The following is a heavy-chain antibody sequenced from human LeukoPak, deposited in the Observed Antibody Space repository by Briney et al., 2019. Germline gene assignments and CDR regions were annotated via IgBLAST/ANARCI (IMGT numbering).Heavy chain of an antibody. CDR2: IIPVFGIV. CDR1: GVTFSSYP. CDR3: ARVTVAGPRTFDI. J-gene: IGHJ3*02. D-gene: IGHD6-19*01. V-gene: IGHV1-69*10. Sequence: SVKVSCKTSGVTFSSYPISWVRQAPGQGLVWMGGIIPVFGIVNYAQKFQGRVTITADKSTSTAYMELSSLRSEDTAVYYCARVTVAGPRTFDIWGQGTMVTVSS.